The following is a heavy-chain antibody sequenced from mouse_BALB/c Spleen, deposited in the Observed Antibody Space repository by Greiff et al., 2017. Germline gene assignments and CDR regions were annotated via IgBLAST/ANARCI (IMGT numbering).Heavy chain of an antibody. CDR1: GFTFSSYT. Sequence: EVKLMESGGGLVKPGGSLKLSCAASGFTFSSYTMSWVRQTPEKRLEWVATISSGGSYTYYPDSVKGRFTISRDNAKNTLYLQMSSLKSEDTAMYYCTRDRGIYYGNYGAMDYWGQGTSVTVSS. V-gene: IGHV5-6-4*01. D-gene: IGHD2-1*01. CDR2: ISSGGSYT. CDR3: TRDRGIYYGNYGAMDY. J-gene: IGHJ4*01.